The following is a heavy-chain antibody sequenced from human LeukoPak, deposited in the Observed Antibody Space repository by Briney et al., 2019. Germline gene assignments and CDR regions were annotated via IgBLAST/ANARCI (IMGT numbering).Heavy chain of an antibody. D-gene: IGHD6-13*01. CDR2: IWYDGSNK. CDR1: GFTFSSYG. Sequence: GGSLRLSCAASGFTFSSYGMHWVRQAPGKGLEWVAVIWYDGSNKYYADSVKGRFTISRDNSKNTLYLQMNSLRAEDTAVYYCVKESIAAAYYYYYMDVWGKGSTVTVSS. V-gene: IGHV3-33*06. CDR3: VKESIAAAYYYYYMDV. J-gene: IGHJ6*03.